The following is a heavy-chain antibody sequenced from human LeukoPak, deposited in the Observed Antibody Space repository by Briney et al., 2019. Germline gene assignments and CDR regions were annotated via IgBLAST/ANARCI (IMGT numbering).Heavy chain of an antibody. CDR2: INSDGSST. J-gene: IGHJ4*02. V-gene: IGHV3-74*01. CDR1: GFTFSSYW. Sequence: PGGSLRLSCAASGFTFSSYWMHWVRQPPGKGLVWVSRINSDGSSTSYADSVKGRFTISRDNAKNTLYLQMNSLRAEDTAVYYCAREPAVHDYFDYWGQGTLVTVSS. CDR3: AREPAVHDYFDY. D-gene: IGHD3-10*02.